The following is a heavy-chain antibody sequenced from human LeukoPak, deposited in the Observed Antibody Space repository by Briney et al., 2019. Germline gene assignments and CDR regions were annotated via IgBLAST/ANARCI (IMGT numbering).Heavy chain of an antibody. CDR3: ASFCSSTSCYGGY. V-gene: IGHV4-30-4*01. J-gene: IGHJ4*02. Sequence: PSETLSLTCTDSGGSISSGDYYWSWIRQPPGKGLEWIGYIYYSGSTYYNPSLKSRVTISVDTSKNQFSLKLSSVTAADTAVYYCASFCSSTSCYGGYWGQGTLVTVSS. CDR1: GGSISSGDYY. D-gene: IGHD2-2*01. CDR2: IYYSGST.